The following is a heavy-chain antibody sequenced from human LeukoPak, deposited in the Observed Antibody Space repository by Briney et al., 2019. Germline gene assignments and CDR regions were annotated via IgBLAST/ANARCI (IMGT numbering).Heavy chain of an antibody. J-gene: IGHJ4*02. CDR1: GFTFSSYW. Sequence: PGGSLRLSCAASGFTFSSYWMSWVRQAPGKGLEWVANIKQDGSEKYYVDSVKGRFTISRDNAKNSLYLQMNSLRAEDTAVYYCARYYYDSGSYSFPAYWGQGTLVTVSS. CDR3: ARYYYDSGSYSFPAY. CDR2: IKQDGSEK. V-gene: IGHV3-7*01. D-gene: IGHD3-10*01.